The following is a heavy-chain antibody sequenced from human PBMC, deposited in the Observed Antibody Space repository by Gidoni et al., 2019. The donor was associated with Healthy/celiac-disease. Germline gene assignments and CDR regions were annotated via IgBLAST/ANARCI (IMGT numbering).Heavy chain of an antibody. J-gene: IGHJ5*02. D-gene: IGHD6-13*01. V-gene: IGHV1-46*01. Sequence: QVQLVQSGAEVKKPGASVKVSCKASGYTFTSYSLHWVRQAPGQGLEWMGIIDPSGGSTSYEQKFQGRVTMTRDTSTSTVYMELSSLRSEDTAVYYCARENSSSWYWWFDPWGQGTLVTVSS. CDR3: ARENSSSWYWWFDP. CDR1: GYTFTSYS. CDR2: IDPSGGST.